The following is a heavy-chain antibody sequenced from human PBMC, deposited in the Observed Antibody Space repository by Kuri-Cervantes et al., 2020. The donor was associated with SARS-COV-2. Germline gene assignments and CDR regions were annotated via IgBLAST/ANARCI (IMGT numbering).Heavy chain of an antibody. D-gene: IGHD4-17*01. CDR1: ENTFRSYY. CDR2: INPNSGGT. Sequence: ASVKVSCKASENTFRSYYIHWVRQAPGQGLEWMGWINPNSGGTNYAQKFQGRVTMTRDTSISTAYMELSRLRSDDTAVYYCARDLMTTVTTGAFDIWGQGTMVTVSS. CDR3: ARDLMTTVTTGAFDI. J-gene: IGHJ3*02. V-gene: IGHV1-2*02.